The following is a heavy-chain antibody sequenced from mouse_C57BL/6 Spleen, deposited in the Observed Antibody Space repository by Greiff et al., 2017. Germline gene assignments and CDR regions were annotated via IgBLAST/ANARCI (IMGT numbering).Heavy chain of an antibody. Sequence: QVQLKESGPGLVQPSQSLSITCTVSGFSLTSYGVHWVRQSPGKGLEWLGVIWSGGSTDYNAAFISRLSISKDNSKSQVFFKMNSLQADDTAIYYCARKGIHYGRDYAMDYWGQGTSVTVSS. CDR3: ARKGIHYGRDYAMDY. V-gene: IGHV2-2*01. J-gene: IGHJ4*01. CDR2: IWSGGST. D-gene: IGHD1-1*01. CDR1: GFSLTSYG.